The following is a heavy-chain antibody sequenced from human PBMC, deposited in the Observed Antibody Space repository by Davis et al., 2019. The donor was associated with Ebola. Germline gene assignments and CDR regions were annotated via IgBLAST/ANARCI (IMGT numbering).Heavy chain of an antibody. CDR2: ISSSSSYI. Sequence: GGSLRLSCVASGFSFSYSSMNWVRQAPGKGLEWVSSISSSSSYIYYADSVKGRFTISRDNAKNSLYLQMNSLRAEDTAVYYCARALGYCSGGSCFNDAFDIWGQGTMVTVSS. V-gene: IGHV3-21*01. CDR1: GFSFSYSS. J-gene: IGHJ3*02. D-gene: IGHD2-15*01. CDR3: ARALGYCSGGSCFNDAFDI.